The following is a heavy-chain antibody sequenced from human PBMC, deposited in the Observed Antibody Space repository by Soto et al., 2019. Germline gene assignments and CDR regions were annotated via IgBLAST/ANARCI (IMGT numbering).Heavy chain of an antibody. CDR2: CDYSGSP. CDR1: GGSISSGDYY. D-gene: IGHD2-15*01. V-gene: IGHV4-31*01. Sequence: QVQLQESGPGLVRPSQTLSLTCTVSGGSISSGDYYWSWIRQHPEKGLEWIGYCDYSGSPYYNPSPQRLVFISVDTCKDTHPMKLSSVTAADSAVYYCSRDRLLRGRFDPWGQGTLVTVSS. J-gene: IGHJ5*02. CDR3: SRDRLLRGRFDP.